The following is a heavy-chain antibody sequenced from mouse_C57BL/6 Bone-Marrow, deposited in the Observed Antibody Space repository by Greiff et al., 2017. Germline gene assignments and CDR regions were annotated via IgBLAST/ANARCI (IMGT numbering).Heavy chain of an antibody. Sequence: QVQLQQSGAELVRPGASVKLSCKASGYTFTDYYINWVKQRPGQGLEWIARIYPGSGNTFYNEKFKGTATLTAEKSSSTAYMQLSSLTSEASAVYFCARSSTGALLFDYWGQGTTLTVSS. CDR3: ARSSTGALLFDY. J-gene: IGHJ2*01. V-gene: IGHV1-76*01. CDR1: GYTFTDYY. CDR2: IYPGSGNT.